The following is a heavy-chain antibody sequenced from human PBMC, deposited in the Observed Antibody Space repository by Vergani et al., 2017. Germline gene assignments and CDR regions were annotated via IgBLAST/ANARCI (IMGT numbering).Heavy chain of an antibody. V-gene: IGHV3-21*01. J-gene: IGHJ4*02. D-gene: IGHD3-3*01. CDR1: GFTFSSYS. Sequence: EVQLVESGGGLVQPGGSLRLSCAASGFTFSSYSMNWVRQAPGKGLEWVSSISSSSSYIYYADSVKGRFTISRDNAKNSLYLQMNSLRAEDTAVYYCASLYDFWSGYYRYWGQGTLVTVSS. CDR2: ISSSSSYI. CDR3: ASLYDFWSGYYRY.